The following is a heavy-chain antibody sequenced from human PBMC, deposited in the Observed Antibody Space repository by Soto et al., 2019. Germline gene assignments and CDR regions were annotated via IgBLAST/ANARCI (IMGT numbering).Heavy chain of an antibody. D-gene: IGHD4-17*01. V-gene: IGHV4-59*01. CDR1: GGFITSYY. CDR3: TRRAHGF. Sequence: SETLSLTCTVSGGFITSYYWSWIRQPPGKGLEWIGYIYHSGSTNSNPSLKSRVTISLDTSKSQFSLRLSSVTAADTAVYYCTRRAHGFWGRGT. CDR2: IYHSGST. J-gene: IGHJ4*02.